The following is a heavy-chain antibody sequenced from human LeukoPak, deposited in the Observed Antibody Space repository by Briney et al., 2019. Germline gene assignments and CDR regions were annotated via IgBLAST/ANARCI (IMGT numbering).Heavy chain of an antibody. V-gene: IGHV3-11*01. D-gene: IGHD3-10*01. CDR1: GFTFSDYY. J-gene: IGHJ5*02. CDR3: ARSDGSRFDWFEP. Sequence: GGSLGLSCAASGFTFSDYYMSWIRQAPGKGLEWVSYISSSGSTIYYADSVKGRFTISRNNAKNSLYLQMNSLRAEDTAVYYCARSDGSRFDWFEPWGQGTLVTVSS. CDR2: ISSSGSTI.